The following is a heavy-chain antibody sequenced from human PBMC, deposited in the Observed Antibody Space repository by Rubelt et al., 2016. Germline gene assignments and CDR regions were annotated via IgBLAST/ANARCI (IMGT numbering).Heavy chain of an antibody. D-gene: IGHD6-19*01. V-gene: IGHV3-23*04. J-gene: IGHJ4*02. CDR2: ISGGGGNT. CDR1: GFTFTSYA. Sequence: EVQLVESAGGLVQPGGSLRLSCAASGFTFTSYAMSWVRQAPGKGLEWVSGISGGGGNTYYADSVKGRFTISRDSSVNTLYLQMNSLRAEDTAGYYCAKSAKAYYSSAEIDYWGQGTLVTVSS. CDR3: AKSAKAYYSSAEIDY.